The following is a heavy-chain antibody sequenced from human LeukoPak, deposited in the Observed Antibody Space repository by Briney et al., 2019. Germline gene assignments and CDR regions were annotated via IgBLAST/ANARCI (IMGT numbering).Heavy chain of an antibody. V-gene: IGHV4-34*01. CDR1: GGSFSGYY. CDR2: INHSGST. Sequence: SETLSLTCAVYGGSFSGYYWSWIRQPPGKGLEWIGEINHSGSTNYNPSLKSRVTISVDTSKNQFSLKLSSVTAADTAVYYCASSLWGYSYGGYWGQGTLVTVSS. CDR3: ASSLWGYSYGGY. J-gene: IGHJ4*02. D-gene: IGHD5-18*01.